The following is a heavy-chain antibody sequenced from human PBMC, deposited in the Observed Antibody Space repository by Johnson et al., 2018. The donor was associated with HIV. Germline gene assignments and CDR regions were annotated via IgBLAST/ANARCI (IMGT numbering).Heavy chain of an antibody. D-gene: IGHD2-21*01. V-gene: IGHV3-30*03. Sequence: VQLVESGGGVVRPGGSLRLSCAASGFTFDDYGMSWVRQAPGKGLEWVAVISYDGSNKYYADSVKGRFTISRDNSKNTLYLQMNSLRAEDTSVYYCARDRGVAVVIATEGGAFDIWGQGTMVTVSS. CDR2: ISYDGSNK. CDR3: ARDRGVAVVIATEGGAFDI. J-gene: IGHJ3*02. CDR1: GFTFDDYG.